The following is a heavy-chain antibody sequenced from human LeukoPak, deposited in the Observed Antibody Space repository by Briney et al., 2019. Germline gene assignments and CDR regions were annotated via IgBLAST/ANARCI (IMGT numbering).Heavy chain of an antibody. V-gene: IGHV4-30-4*08. CDR2: IYYSGST. Sequence: SETLSLTCTVSGGSISSGDYYWSWIRQPPGKGLEWIGYIYYSGSTYYNPSLKSRVTISVDTSKNQFSLKLSSVTAADTAVYYCARAPSDCSSTSCYRYYYYYMDVWGKGTTVTVSS. D-gene: IGHD2-2*02. CDR3: ARAPSDCSSTSCYRYYYYYMDV. J-gene: IGHJ6*03. CDR1: GGSISSGDYY.